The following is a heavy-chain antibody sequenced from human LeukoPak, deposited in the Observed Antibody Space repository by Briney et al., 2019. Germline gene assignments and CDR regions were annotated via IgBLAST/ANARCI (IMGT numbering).Heavy chain of an antibody. CDR3: TKEGLPSGSSWSAWFDP. D-gene: IGHD3-10*01. CDR2: IQYDGSNK. CDR1: GFTFNFYG. Sequence: PGGSLRLSCAASGFTFNFYGMHWVRQAPGKGLEWVTFIQYDGSNKFYADSVKGRFTISRDNSKNTLYLQMNSLRADDTAVYYCTKEGLPSGSSWSAWFDPWGQGTLVTVSS. J-gene: IGHJ5*02. V-gene: IGHV3-30*02.